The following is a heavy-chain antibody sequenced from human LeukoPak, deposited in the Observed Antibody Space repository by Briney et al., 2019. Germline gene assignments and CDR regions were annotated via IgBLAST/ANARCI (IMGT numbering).Heavy chain of an antibody. V-gene: IGHV3-23*01. J-gene: IGHJ4*02. CDR1: GFAFSTYA. Sequence: GGSLRLSCAASGFAFSTYAMIWVRQAPGMRLEAVSSISNTGGDTYYADSVKGRFTISRDNSKNTLYLQMNSLRAEDTAVYYCARSGIDFDYWGQGTLVTVSS. CDR3: ARSGIDFDY. D-gene: IGHD2-15*01. CDR2: ISNTGGDT.